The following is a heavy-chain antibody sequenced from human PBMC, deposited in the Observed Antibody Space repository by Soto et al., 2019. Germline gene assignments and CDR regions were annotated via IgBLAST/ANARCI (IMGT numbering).Heavy chain of an antibody. CDR3: PEDKYSGSYRRMYYYYGMDV. V-gene: IGHV1-58*02. J-gene: IGHJ6*02. CDR2: IVVGSGNT. D-gene: IGHD1-26*01. Sequence: GASVKVSCKASGFTFTSSAMQWVRQARGQRLEWIGWIVVGSGNTNYAQKFQERVTITRDMSTSTAYMELSSLRSEDTAVYPCPEDKYSGSYRRMYYYYGMDVGAQGTRVTVSS. CDR1: GFTFTSSA.